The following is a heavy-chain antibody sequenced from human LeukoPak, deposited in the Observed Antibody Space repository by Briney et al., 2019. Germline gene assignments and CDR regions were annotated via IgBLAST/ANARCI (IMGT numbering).Heavy chain of an antibody. CDR1: GFTFSSYA. V-gene: IGHV3-30*04. Sequence: PGRSLRLSCAASGFTFSSYAMHWVRQAPGKGLEWVAVKSYDGSNKYYADSVKGRFTISRDNSKNTLYLQMNSLRAEDTAVYYCAREHWAFDIWGQGTMVTVSS. CDR3: AREHWAFDI. J-gene: IGHJ3*02. CDR2: KSYDGSNK.